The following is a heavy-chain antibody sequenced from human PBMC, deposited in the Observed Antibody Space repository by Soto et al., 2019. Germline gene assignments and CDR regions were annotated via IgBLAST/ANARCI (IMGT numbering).Heavy chain of an antibody. CDR2: ILYSGTT. V-gene: IGHV4-30-4*01. J-gene: IGHJ4*02. CDR3: ARNGALGY. Sequence: QVQLQESGPGLVKPSQTLSLTCTVSGGSISSGDYYWSWIRQPPGKGLEWIGYILYSGTTNYNPSLESRLTRSVDTSKNQFSLKLTSVTAADTAVYYCARNGALGYWGRGTLVTVSS. CDR1: GGSISSGDYY. D-gene: IGHD2-8*01.